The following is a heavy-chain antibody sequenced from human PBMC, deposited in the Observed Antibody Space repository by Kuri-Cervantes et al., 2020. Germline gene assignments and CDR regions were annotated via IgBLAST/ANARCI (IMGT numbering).Heavy chain of an antibody. D-gene: IGHD3-10*01. V-gene: IGHV4-59*01. CDR3: ARYGNYHGSGSLSNWFDP. J-gene: IGHJ5*02. CDR2: VFYTGST. CDR1: GASMSGYS. Sequence: SETLSLTCTVSGASMSGYSWSWIRQPPGKGLEWIGYVFYTGSTSYNPSLRSRVTISVDTSKNQFSLQLTSATAADTAVYYCARYGNYHGSGSLSNWFDPWGQGTLVTVSS.